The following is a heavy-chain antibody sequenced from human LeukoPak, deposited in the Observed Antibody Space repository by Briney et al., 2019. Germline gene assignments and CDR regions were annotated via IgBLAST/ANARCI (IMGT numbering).Heavy chain of an antibody. V-gene: IGHV4-4*07. D-gene: IGHD1-26*01. CDR1: GGTFSGYY. CDR3: AREDSGSYEGLDY. CDR2: VYTSGST. J-gene: IGHJ4*02. Sequence: SETLSLTCAVYGGTFSGYYWSWIRQPAGKGLEWIGRVYTSGSTNYNPSLKSRVTISVDTSMNQFSLKLSSVTAADTAVYYCAREDSGSYEGLDYWGQGTLVTVSS.